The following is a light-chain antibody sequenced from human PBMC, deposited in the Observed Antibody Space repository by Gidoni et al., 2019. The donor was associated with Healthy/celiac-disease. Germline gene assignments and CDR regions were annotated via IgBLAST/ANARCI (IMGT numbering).Light chain of an antibody. CDR2: QDS. CDR1: KLGDKY. V-gene: IGLV3-1*01. Sequence: SYELTQPPSVSVSPGQTASITCSGDKLGDKYACWYQQKPGQSPVLVIYQDSKRPSGIPEQFSGSNSGNTATLTISGTQAMDEADYYCQAWDSSTEGVFGGGTKLTV. CDR3: QAWDSSTEGV. J-gene: IGLJ2*01.